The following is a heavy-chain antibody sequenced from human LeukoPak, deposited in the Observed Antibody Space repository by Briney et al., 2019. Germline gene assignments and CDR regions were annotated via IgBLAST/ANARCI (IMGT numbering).Heavy chain of an antibody. J-gene: IGHJ6*03. CDR2: IYPGDSDT. V-gene: IGHV5-51*07. CDR1: GYSFTSYW. D-gene: IGHD3-3*01. Sequence: GESLKISCKGSGYSFTSYWIGWVHQMPGKGLEWMGIIYPGDSDTRYSPSFQGQVTISADKSISTAYLQWSSLKASDTAMYYCARHVTIFGVVTYYMDVWGKGTTVTVSS. CDR3: ARHVTIFGVVTYYMDV.